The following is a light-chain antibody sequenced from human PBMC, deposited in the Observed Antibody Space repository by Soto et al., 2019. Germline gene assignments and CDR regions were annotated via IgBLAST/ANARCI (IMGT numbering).Light chain of an antibody. CDR1: SSDVGSYNL. CDR2: EVS. Sequence: QSALTQPASVSGSPGQSITISCTGTSSDVGSYNLVSWYQQHPTKAPKLMIYEVSERPSGVSNRFSGSKSDNTASLTISGLQAGDEADYYCCSYAGSSTLAVFGGGTQLTVL. V-gene: IGLV2-23*02. CDR3: CSYAGSSTLAV. J-gene: IGLJ7*01.